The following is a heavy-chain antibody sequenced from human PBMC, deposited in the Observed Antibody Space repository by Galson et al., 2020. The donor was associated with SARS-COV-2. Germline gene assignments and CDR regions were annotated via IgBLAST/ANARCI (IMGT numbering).Heavy chain of an antibody. CDR3: TSVSTSNRHRSGGGRPCDY. V-gene: IGHV3-48*03. J-gene: IGHJ4*02. CDR2: ISSSGGTT. D-gene: IGHD6-19*01. CDR1: GLTFSISE. Sequence: GGSLRLSCAASGLTFSISEMNWVRQAPGKGLEWISYISSSGGTTYYRDSVKGRFTVSRDNAKTSLYLQMNSLRAEDTAVYYCTSVSTSNRHRSGGGRPCDYGGQGALVTVSS.